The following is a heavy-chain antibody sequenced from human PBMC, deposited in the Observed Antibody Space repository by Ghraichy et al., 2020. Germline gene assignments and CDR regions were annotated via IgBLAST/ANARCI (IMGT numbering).Heavy chain of an antibody. J-gene: IGHJ4*02. Sequence: SVKVSCKASGGTFSSYTISWVRQAPGQGLEWMGRIIPILGIANYAQKFQGRVTITADKSTSTAYMELSSLRSEDTAVYYCARDVDRYSYGLTFDYWGQGTLVTVSS. D-gene: IGHD5-18*01. CDR3: ARDVDRYSYGLTFDY. V-gene: IGHV1-69*04. CDR2: IIPILGIA. CDR1: GGTFSSYT.